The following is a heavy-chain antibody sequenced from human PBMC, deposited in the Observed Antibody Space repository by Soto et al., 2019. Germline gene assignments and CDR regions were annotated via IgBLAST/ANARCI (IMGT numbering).Heavy chain of an antibody. CDR2: ITGSGDDT. CDR1: GFTFSGYA. V-gene: IGHV3-23*01. D-gene: IGHD3-16*01. Sequence: VQLLESGGDLVQPGGSLRLSCAASGFTFSGYAMTWVRQSPGKGLEWVSLITGSGDDTSYADSVKGRFTISRDNSKNTVHLQMNSLRAEDTAVYYCAKTGGLAAPDYWGQGTLVTVSS. J-gene: IGHJ4*02. CDR3: AKTGGLAAPDY.